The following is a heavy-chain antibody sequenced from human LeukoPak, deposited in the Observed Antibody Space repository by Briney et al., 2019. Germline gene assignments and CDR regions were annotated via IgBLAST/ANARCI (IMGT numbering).Heavy chain of an antibody. CDR2: FDPEDGET. D-gene: IGHD5-12*01. CDR1: GYTLTELS. CDR3: ATVSLSRGYSGYDFDY. J-gene: IGHJ4*02. V-gene: IGHV1-24*01. Sequence: ASVKVSCKVSGYTLTELSMHWVRQAPGKGLEWMGGFDPEDGETIYAQKFQGRVTMTEDTSTDTAYMELSSLRSEDTAVYYCATVSLSRGYSGYDFDYWGQGTLVTVSS.